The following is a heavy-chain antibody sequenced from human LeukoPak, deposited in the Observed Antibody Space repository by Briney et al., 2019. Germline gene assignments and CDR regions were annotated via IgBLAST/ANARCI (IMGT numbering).Heavy chain of an antibody. Sequence: PGGSLRLSCAASGFTFSSYDMHWVRQAPGKGLEWVAVISYDGSNKYYADSVKGRFTISRDNSKNTLYLQMNSLRAEDTAVYYCARDSWIHWGQGTLVTVSS. V-gene: IGHV3-30*04. CDR2: ISYDGSNK. CDR3: ARDSWIH. J-gene: IGHJ4*02. D-gene: IGHD5-18*01. CDR1: GFTFSSYD.